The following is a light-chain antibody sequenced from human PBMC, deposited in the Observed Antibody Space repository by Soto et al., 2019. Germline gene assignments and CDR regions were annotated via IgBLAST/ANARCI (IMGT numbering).Light chain of an antibody. J-gene: IGLJ2*01. CDR2: GDS. CDR1: SSNIGAGYD. Sequence: QLVLTQPPSVSGAPGQRVTISCTGSSSNIGAGYDVHWYQQLPGTAPKLLIYGDSNRPSGVPDRFSGSKSGTSASLDITGLQAEDEADYYCQSYDSSLSGVVFGGGTKLTVL. V-gene: IGLV1-40*01. CDR3: QSYDSSLSGVV.